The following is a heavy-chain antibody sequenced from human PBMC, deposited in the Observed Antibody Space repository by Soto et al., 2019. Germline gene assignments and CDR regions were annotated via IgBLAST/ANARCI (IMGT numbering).Heavy chain of an antibody. V-gene: IGHV1-18*01. Sequence: QVPLVQSGAEVKKPGASVNLSCKASGYTFTNFGLNWVRQAPGQGLEWMAWISPYNGKTDYAQKVQGRVTVTTDTSTATAYMEMSSLTSDDTAVYYCARQPGVVGTADLYGMDVWGQGTTVTVSS. CDR1: GYTFTNFG. CDR2: ISPYNGKT. D-gene: IGHD2-21*02. J-gene: IGHJ6*02. CDR3: ARQPGVVGTADLYGMDV.